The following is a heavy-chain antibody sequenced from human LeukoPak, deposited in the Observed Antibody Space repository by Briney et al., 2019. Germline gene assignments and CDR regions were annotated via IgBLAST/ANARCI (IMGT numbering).Heavy chain of an antibody. D-gene: IGHD5-12*01. CDR1: GDSISSGDYY. J-gene: IGHJ4*02. CDR3: ARSSRWLRFVGYFDY. Sequence: SQTLSLTCTVSGDSISSGDYYWSWIRQPAGKGLEWIGRIPSSGSTNYNPSLKSRVTISVDTSKNQFSLKLSSVTAADTAVYYCARSSRWLRFVGYFDYWGQGTLVTVSS. CDR2: IPSSGST. V-gene: IGHV4-61*02.